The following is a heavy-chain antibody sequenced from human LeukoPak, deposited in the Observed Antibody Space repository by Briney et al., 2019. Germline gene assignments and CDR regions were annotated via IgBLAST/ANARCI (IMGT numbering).Heavy chain of an antibody. Sequence: PGGSLRLSCAASGFTLSSYSMNWVRQAPGKGPEWVSSISSSSSYIYYADSVKGRVTISRDKAKNSLYLQMNSLRVEDTAVYYCARDYKYACDNWGQGTLVNVSS. V-gene: IGHV3-21*01. J-gene: IGHJ4*02. CDR2: ISSSSSYI. CDR1: GFTLSSYS. CDR3: ARDYKYACDN. D-gene: IGHD5-24*01.